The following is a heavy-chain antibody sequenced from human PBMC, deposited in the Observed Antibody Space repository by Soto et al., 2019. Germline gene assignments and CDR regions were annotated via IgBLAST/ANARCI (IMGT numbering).Heavy chain of an antibody. V-gene: IGHV4-34*01. Sequence: QVQLQQWGAGLLKPSETLSLTCAVYCGSFSGYYWCWIRQPPGKVLDWIGEINHSGSTNYNPSLKSRVNISVDTSTNQFSLKLSSVTAADTAVYYCARGRGVVVPAAMAGWFDPWGQGTLVTVSS. CDR2: INHSGST. D-gene: IGHD2-2*01. CDR3: ARGRGVVVPAAMAGWFDP. J-gene: IGHJ5*02. CDR1: CGSFSGYY.